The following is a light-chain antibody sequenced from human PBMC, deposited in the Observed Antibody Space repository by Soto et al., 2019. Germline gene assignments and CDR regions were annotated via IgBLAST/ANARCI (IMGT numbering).Light chain of an antibody. CDR2: AAS. CDR3: QHLNTYPPWT. V-gene: IGKV1-9*01. Sequence: DIQLTQSPSFLSASVGERVTITCRASQGIRNYLAWYQQKPGKAPKLLIYAASSLQSGVPSRFSGSGSGTEFTLTISSLQPEDFAAYDCQHLNTYPPWTCGQGTKVEIK. J-gene: IGKJ1*01. CDR1: QGIRNY.